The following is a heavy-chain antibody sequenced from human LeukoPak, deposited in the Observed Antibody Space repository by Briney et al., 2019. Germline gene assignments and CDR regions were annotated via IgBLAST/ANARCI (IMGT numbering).Heavy chain of an antibody. V-gene: IGHV4-59*08. D-gene: IGHD2-21*01. CDR3: ARHPIATPFDH. CDR2: VFYTGDT. J-gene: IGHJ4*02. Sequence: SETLSLTCAVSGGSISSFYWSWIRQPPGKGLEWIGYVFYTGDTNSNPSLKSRVTMSLDTSKNQLSLRLTSVTAADTAVHYCARHPIATPFDHWGRGTLVTVSS. CDR1: GGSISSFY.